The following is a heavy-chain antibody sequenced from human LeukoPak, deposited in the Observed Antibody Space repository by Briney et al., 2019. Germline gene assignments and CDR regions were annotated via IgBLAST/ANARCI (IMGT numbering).Heavy chain of an antibody. CDR1: GGSISSSSCY. D-gene: IGHD5-24*01. J-gene: IGHJ4*02. Sequence: SETLSLTCTVSGGSISSSSCYWGWIRQPPGKGLEWIGSIFHSGSTYYNASLKSRVTISVDTSRNQFSLKLSSVTAADTAVYYCARRRDGYNEDFFDYWGQGTLVTVSS. V-gene: IGHV4-39*01. CDR2: IFHSGST. CDR3: ARRRDGYNEDFFDY.